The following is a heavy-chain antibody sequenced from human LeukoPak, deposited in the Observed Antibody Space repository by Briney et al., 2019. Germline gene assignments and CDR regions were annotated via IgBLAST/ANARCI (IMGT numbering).Heavy chain of an antibody. D-gene: IGHD2-15*01. CDR2: INHSGST. Sequence: PSETLSLTCAVYGGSFSGYYRSWIRQPPGKGLEWIGEINHSGSTNYNPSLKSRVTISVDTSKNQFSLKLSSVTAADAAVYYCATAVVVVGSTRGYYFDYWGQGTLVTVSS. V-gene: IGHV4-34*01. CDR3: ATAVVVVGSTRGYYFDY. CDR1: GGSFSGYY. J-gene: IGHJ4*02.